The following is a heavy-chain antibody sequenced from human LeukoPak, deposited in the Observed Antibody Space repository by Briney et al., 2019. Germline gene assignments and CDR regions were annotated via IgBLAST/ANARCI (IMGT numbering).Heavy chain of an antibody. CDR1: GGSISSYY. D-gene: IGHD1-20*01. Sequence: SETLSLTCTVSGGSISSYYWSWIRQPPGKGLEWIGYIYYSGSTNYNPSLKSRVTISVDTSKNQFSLKLSSVTAADTAVYYCARARGYTWNDFTVYTAFDIWGQGTVVTVSS. V-gene: IGHV4-59*01. CDR3: ARARGYTWNDFTVYTAFDI. CDR2: IYYSGST. J-gene: IGHJ3*02.